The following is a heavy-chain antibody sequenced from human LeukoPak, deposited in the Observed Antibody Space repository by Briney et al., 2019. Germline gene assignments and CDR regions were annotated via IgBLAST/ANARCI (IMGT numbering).Heavy chain of an antibody. CDR2: INPSGGSA. CDR1: GYTFTIYY. D-gene: IGHD2-2*01. CDR3: VRDSSSSSLADP. Sequence: ASVTVSCKASGYTFTIYYMHWVRQAQGQGLEGMGIINPSGGSATYAQKFQGRVTMTRDTSTSTVYMDLSSLRSEDTAVYYCVRDSSSSSLADPWGQGTLVTVSS. J-gene: IGHJ5*02. V-gene: IGHV1-46*01.